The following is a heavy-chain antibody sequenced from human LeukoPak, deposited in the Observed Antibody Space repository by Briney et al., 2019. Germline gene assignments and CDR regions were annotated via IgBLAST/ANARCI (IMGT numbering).Heavy chain of an antibody. CDR3: AKDYKDTAMAYYFDY. D-gene: IGHD5-18*01. Sequence: GRSLRLSCAASGFTFSSYAMSWVRQAPGKGLEWVSAISGSGGSTYYADSVKGRFTVSRDNSKNTLYLQMNSLRAEDTAVYYCAKDYKDTAMAYYFDYWGQGTLVTVSS. CDR1: GFTFSSYA. J-gene: IGHJ4*02. CDR2: ISGSGGST. V-gene: IGHV3-23*01.